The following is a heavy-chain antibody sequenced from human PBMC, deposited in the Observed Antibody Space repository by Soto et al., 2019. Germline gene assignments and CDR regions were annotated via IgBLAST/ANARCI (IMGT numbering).Heavy chain of an antibody. CDR1: GGSISSSNW. V-gene: IGHV4-4*02. CDR3: ARDAVAVAHSCDYYYYGMDV. Sequence: SETLSLTCAVSGGSISSSNWWSWVRQPPGKGLEWIGEIYHSGSTNYNPSLKSRVTISVDKSKNQFSLKLSSVTAADTAVYYCARDAVAVAHSCDYYYYGMDVWGQGTTVTVSS. CDR2: IYHSGST. D-gene: IGHD4-4*01. J-gene: IGHJ6*02.